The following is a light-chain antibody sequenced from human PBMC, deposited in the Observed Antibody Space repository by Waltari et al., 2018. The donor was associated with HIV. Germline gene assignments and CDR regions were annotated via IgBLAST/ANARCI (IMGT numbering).Light chain of an antibody. CDR1: SSNLATNT. V-gene: IGLV1-44*01. CDR2: TNK. CDR3: ATWDDSLNGWV. J-gene: IGLJ3*02. Sequence: QSVLTQPPSASGTPGQRVTISCSGSSSNLATNTVNWYQQLPGTAPKLLIYTNKQLPAGVPALFSGSKSGTSASLAISGLQSDDDADYYCATWDDSLNGWVFGGGTRLTVL.